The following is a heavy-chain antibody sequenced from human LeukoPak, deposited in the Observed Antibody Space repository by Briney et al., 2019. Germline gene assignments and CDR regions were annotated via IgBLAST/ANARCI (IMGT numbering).Heavy chain of an antibody. J-gene: IGHJ4*02. CDR1: GFTFSSYS. D-gene: IGHD6-19*01. CDR3: AREVAVASCDY. Sequence: GSLRLSCAASGFTFSSYSMNWVRQAPGKGLEWVSSISSSSSYIYYADSVKGRFTISGDNAKNSLYLQMNSLRAEDTAVYYCAREVAVASCDYWGQGTLVTVSS. V-gene: IGHV3-21*01. CDR2: ISSSSSYI.